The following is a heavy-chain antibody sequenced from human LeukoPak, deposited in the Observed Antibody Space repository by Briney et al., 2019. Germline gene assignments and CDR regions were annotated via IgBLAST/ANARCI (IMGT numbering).Heavy chain of an antibody. CDR2: ISSSSTI. J-gene: IGHJ4*02. D-gene: IGHD6-6*01. CDR3: ARFWGSEYSSSSAPFDY. Sequence: GGSLRLSCAASGFTFSSYSMNWVRQAPGKGLEWVSYISSSSTIYYADSVKGRFTISRDNAKNSLYLQMNSLRDDDTAVYYCARFWGSEYSSSSAPFDYWGQGTLVTVSS. V-gene: IGHV3-48*02. CDR1: GFTFSSYS.